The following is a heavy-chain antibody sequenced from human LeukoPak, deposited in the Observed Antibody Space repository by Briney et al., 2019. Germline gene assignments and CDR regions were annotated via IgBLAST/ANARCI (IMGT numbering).Heavy chain of an antibody. Sequence: SQTLSLTCAISGDSVSSNSAVWNWIRQSPSRGLEWLGRTYYRSKWHNEYAESVKSRISINPDTSKNQFSLQLNSVTPEDTAVYYCARDSAAAFDYWGQGTLVTVSS. J-gene: IGHJ4*02. V-gene: IGHV6-1*01. CDR1: GDSVSSNSAV. D-gene: IGHD6-13*01. CDR3: ARDSAAAFDY. CDR2: TYYRSKWHN.